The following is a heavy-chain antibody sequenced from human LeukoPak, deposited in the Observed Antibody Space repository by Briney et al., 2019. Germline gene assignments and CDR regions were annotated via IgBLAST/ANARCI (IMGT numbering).Heavy chain of an antibody. J-gene: IGHJ4*02. CDR3: ARAYSSGWDFDY. CDR1: GDILSSNSAA. V-gene: IGHV6-1*01. D-gene: IGHD6-19*01. CDR2: TYYRSKWYN. Sequence: SQTLSLTCALSGDILSSNSAAWNWIRQYPARGLEWLGRTYYRSKWYNDYAVSVKSRITINPDTSKNQFSLQLNSVTPEDTAVYYCARAYSSGWDFDYWGQGTLVTVSS.